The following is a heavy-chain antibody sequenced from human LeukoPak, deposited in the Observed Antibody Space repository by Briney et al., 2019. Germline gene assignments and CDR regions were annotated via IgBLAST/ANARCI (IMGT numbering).Heavy chain of an antibody. J-gene: IGHJ5*02. CDR2: IYTSGST. CDR1: GGSISSGSYY. CDR3: ARERFVVVPAAPPGFDP. Sequence: SETLSLTCTVSGGSISSGSYYWSWIRQPAGKGLEWIGRIYTSGSTNYNPSLKSRVTISVDTSKNQFSLKLSSVTAADTAVYYCARERFVVVPAAPPGFDPWGQGTLVTVSS. V-gene: IGHV4-61*02. D-gene: IGHD2-2*01.